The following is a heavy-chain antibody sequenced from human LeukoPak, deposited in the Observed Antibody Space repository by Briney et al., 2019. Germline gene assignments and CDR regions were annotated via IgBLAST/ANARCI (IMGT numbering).Heavy chain of an antibody. CDR1: GFTFSSYA. CDR2: ISYDGSHK. Sequence: GGSLRLSCAASGFTFSSYAMHWVRQAPGKGLEWVAVISYDGSHKYYADSVEGRFTISRDNSKNTLYLQMNSLRAEGTAVYYCARGGRGSYSEFFQHWGQGTLVTVSS. V-gene: IGHV3-30-3*01. D-gene: IGHD1-26*01. CDR3: ARGGRGSYSEFFQH. J-gene: IGHJ1*01.